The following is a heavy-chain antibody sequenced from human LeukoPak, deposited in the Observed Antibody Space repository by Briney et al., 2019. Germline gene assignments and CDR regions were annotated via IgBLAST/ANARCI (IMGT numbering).Heavy chain of an antibody. J-gene: IGHJ4*02. Sequence: GGSLRLSCAASGFTFSDYYMSWIRHAPGKGLEWVSYISSSGSTIYYADSVKGRFTISRDNAKNSLYLQMNSLRAEDTAVYYCARDPNIVVVPAAPFFDYWGQGTLVTVSS. CDR3: ARDPNIVVVPAAPFFDY. CDR1: GFTFSDYY. V-gene: IGHV3-11*01. D-gene: IGHD2-2*01. CDR2: ISSSGSTI.